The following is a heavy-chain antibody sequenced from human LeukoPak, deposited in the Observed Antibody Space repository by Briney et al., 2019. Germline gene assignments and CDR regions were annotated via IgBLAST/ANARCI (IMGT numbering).Heavy chain of an antibody. CDR1: GYTFTNYG. D-gene: IGHD3-9*01. CDR2: ISGYNDNT. J-gene: IGHJ4*02. CDR3: ARMILLLGDVLTVPPRGFDY. V-gene: IGHV1-18*01. Sequence: ASVKVSCKASGYTFTNYGISWVRQAPGQGLEWMGWISGYNDNTNYAQKLQGRVTMTTDTSTSTAYMELRSLRSDDTAVYYCARMILLLGDVLTVPPRGFDYWGQGTLVTVSS.